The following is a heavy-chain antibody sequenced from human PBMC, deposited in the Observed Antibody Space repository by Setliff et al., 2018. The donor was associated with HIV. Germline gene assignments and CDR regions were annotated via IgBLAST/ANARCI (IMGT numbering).Heavy chain of an antibody. CDR2: IYASGST. CDR1: GVSFSGYY. Sequence: SETLSLTCAVYGVSFSGYYWSWIRQPPGKGLEWIGYIYASGSTNYSPSLKSRVTISVDTSKNQFSLKLSSVTAADTAVYYCARERTQGYYYMDVWGKGTTVTVSS. V-gene: IGHV4-4*08. CDR3: ARERTQGYYYMDV. J-gene: IGHJ6*03.